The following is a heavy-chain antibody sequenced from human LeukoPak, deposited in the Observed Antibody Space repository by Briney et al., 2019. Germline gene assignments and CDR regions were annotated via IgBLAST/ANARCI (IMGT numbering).Heavy chain of an antibody. CDR1: GFTFSDYY. V-gene: IGHV3-23*01. D-gene: IGHD3-22*01. CDR2: ISGSGGST. CDR3: AKDRGQYYYDSSGYYKDAFDI. J-gene: IGHJ3*02. Sequence: GGSLRLSCAASGFTFSDYYMSWIRQAPGKGLEWVSAISGSGGSTYYADSVKGRFTISRDNSKNTLYLQMNSLRAEDTAVYYCAKDRGQYYYDSSGYYKDAFDIWGQGTMVTVSS.